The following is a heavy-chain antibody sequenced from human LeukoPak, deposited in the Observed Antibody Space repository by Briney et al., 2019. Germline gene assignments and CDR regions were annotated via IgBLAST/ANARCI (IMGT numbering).Heavy chain of an antibody. CDR1: GFTFSSYA. Sequence: PGGSLRLSCAASGFTFSSYAMHWVRQAPGKGLEWVAVISYDGSNKYYADSVKGRFTISRDNSKNTLYLQMNSLRPEDTAVYYCAKDLMGPEWGSFSFDYRGQGTLVTVSS. CDR2: ISYDGSNK. V-gene: IGHV3-30-3*01. CDR3: AKDLMGPEWGSFSFDY. J-gene: IGHJ4*02. D-gene: IGHD1-26*01.